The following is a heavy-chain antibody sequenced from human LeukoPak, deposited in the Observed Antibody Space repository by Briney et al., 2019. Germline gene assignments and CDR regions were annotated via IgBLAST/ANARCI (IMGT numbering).Heavy chain of an antibody. CDR1: GSSFTSYW. CDR3: ARLSGYCSSTSCYSDYYYYYMDV. J-gene: IGHJ6*03. V-gene: IGHV5-51*01. D-gene: IGHD2-2*01. Sequence: GESLKISCKGSGSSFTSYWIGWGRQMPGKGLEWMGIIYPGDSDTRYSPSFQGQVTISADKSISTAYLQWSSLKASDTAMYYCARLSGYCSSTSCYSDYYYYYMDVWGKGTTVTVSS. CDR2: IYPGDSDT.